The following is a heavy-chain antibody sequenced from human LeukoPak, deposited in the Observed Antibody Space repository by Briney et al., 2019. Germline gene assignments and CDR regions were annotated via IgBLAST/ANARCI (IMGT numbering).Heavy chain of an antibody. J-gene: IGHJ4*02. V-gene: IGHV3-30*02. CDR1: EFTFSNHG. CDR2: IRYDGSNK. D-gene: IGHD3-22*01. CDR3: APYYYDSSGYYGGVN. Sequence: GGSLRLSCVDSEFTFSNHGMHWVRQAPGKGLEWVAFIRYDGSNKYYADSVKGRFTISRDNSKNTLYLQMNSLRAEDTAVYYCAPYYYDSSGYYGGVNWGQGTLVTVSS.